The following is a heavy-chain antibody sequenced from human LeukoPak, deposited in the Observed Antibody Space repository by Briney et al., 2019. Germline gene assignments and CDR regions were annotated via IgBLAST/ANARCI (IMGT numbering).Heavy chain of an antibody. J-gene: IGHJ4*02. V-gene: IGHV3-30*03. CDR2: ISYDGSNK. Sequence: GGSLRLSCAASGFTFSSYGMHWVRQAPGKGLEWVAVISYDGSNKYYADSVKGRFTISRDNSKNTLYLQMNSLRAEDTAVYYYASGIVGATPWDYWGQGTLVTVSS. D-gene: IGHD1-26*01. CDR3: ASGIVGATPWDY. CDR1: GFTFSSYG.